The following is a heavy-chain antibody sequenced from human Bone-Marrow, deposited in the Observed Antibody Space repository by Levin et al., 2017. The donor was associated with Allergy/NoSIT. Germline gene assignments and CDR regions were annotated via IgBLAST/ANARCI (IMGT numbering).Heavy chain of an antibody. Sequence: PGGSLRLSCTVSGGSVGSASYFWSWLRQPPGKGVDWIGQIYYSGITKYNPSLKSRVTMSLDTSKNQFSLKLTSVTAADTAVYYCAREGGPSSGIFDFWGQGTLVNVSS. V-gene: IGHV4-61*01. CDR2: IYYSGIT. D-gene: IGHD6-19*01. CDR3: AREGGPSSGIFDF. J-gene: IGHJ4*02. CDR1: GGSVGSASYF.